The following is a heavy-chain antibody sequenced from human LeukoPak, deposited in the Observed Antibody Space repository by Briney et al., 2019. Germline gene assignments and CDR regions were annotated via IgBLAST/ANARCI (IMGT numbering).Heavy chain of an antibody. D-gene: IGHD3-22*01. Sequence: GGSLRLSCAASGFTFSSYSMNWVRQAPGKGLEWVSSISSSSSYIYYADSVKGRFTISRDNAKNLLYLQMNSLRAEDTAVYYCARAGLSTMIVVDWGQGTLVTASS. CDR1: GFTFSSYS. J-gene: IGHJ4*02. CDR3: ARAGLSTMIVVD. CDR2: ISSSSSYI. V-gene: IGHV3-21*01.